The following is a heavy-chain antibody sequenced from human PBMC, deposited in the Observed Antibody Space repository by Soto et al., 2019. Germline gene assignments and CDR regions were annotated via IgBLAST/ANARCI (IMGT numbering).Heavy chain of an antibody. J-gene: IGHJ6*02. CDR3: AIDPYHVQIENAPNLYGMYF. CDR2: ISTYNGNT. V-gene: IGHV1-18*01. Sequence: QVQLVQSGAEVKKPGASVKVSCKASGYTFTTYDISWVRQAPGQGLEWMGRISTYNGNTNYQQSLQGRLTMTTDTATTTPYMELRSRRSDDTAVYYCAIDPYHVQIENAPNLYGMYFWGQGSTVTVAS. D-gene: IGHD2-8*01. CDR1: GYTFTTYD.